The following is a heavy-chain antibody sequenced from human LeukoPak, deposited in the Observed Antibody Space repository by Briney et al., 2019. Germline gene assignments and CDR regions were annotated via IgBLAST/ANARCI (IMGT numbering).Heavy chain of an antibody. J-gene: IGHJ5*02. CDR3: ARAAMIVVSNSGWIDP. CDR1: GGSISSGSYY. V-gene: IGHV4-61*02. D-gene: IGHD3-22*01. Sequence: PSQTLSLTCTVSGGSISSGSYYWSWIRHPAGKGLEWIGRIYTSGSTNYNPSLKSRVTISVDPSKNQFSLKLRSVTAADTAVYYCARAAMIVVSNSGWIDPWGQGTLVSVCS. CDR2: IYTSGST.